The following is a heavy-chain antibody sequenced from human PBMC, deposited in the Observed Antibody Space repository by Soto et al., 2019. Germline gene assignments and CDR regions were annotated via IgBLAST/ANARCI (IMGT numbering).Heavy chain of an antibody. CDR1: GFTFSSYA. V-gene: IGHV3-30-3*01. CDR3: ARNDYDSSAYYGSYYNGMDV. J-gene: IGHJ6*02. D-gene: IGHD3-22*01. CDR2: ISYDGSDK. Sequence: QVQLVESGGGVVQPGRSLRLSCAASGFTFSSYAMHWVRQAPGKGLEWVAVISYDGSDKYFADSVKGRFTISRDNSKNTLYLQINSLRSEDAAVYYCARNDYDSSAYYGSYYNGMDVWGQGTTVTVSS.